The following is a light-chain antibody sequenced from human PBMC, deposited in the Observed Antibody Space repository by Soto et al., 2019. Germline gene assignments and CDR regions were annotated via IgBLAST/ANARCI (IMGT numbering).Light chain of an antibody. Sequence: EIVLTQSPLSLPVTPGEPASISCRSSQNLLHSNGYNYLNWYLQKPGQSPQLLIYLGSNRASGVPDRFSGSGSGTDFTLTINRVAAADAGLYFCAQGLATPFTFGGGTKVDIK. V-gene: IGKV2-28*01. J-gene: IGKJ4*01. CDR3: AQGLATPFT. CDR1: QNLLHSNGYNY. CDR2: LGS.